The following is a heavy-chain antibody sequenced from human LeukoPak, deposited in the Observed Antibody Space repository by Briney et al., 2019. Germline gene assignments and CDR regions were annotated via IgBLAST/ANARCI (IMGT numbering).Heavy chain of an antibody. D-gene: IGHD4-17*01. CDR1: GFTFSSYW. CDR3: ARASWDYGDYSYYYYKDV. V-gene: IGHV3-7*01. CDR2: IKADGSEK. Sequence: PGGSLRLSCAASGFTFSSYWMSWVRQAPGKGLEGVANIKADGSEKYYVDSVKGRFTISRDNAKNSLYLQMNSLRAEDTAVYYCARASWDYGDYSYYYYKDVWGKGTTVTVSS. J-gene: IGHJ6*03.